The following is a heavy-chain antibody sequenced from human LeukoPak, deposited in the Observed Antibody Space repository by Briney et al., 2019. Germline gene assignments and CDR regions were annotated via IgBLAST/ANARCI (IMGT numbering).Heavy chain of an antibody. CDR3: AAASLLWDPGE. Sequence: GGSLRLSCAASGFDFSNYWMYWVRQAPGKGLEWVANIKQDGSEKYYVDSVRGRFTISRDNAKNSLSLQMNSLRAEDTAVYYCAAASLLWDPGEWGQGTLVTVSS. D-gene: IGHD3-10*01. V-gene: IGHV3-7*03. CDR1: GFDFSNYW. J-gene: IGHJ4*02. CDR2: IKQDGSEK.